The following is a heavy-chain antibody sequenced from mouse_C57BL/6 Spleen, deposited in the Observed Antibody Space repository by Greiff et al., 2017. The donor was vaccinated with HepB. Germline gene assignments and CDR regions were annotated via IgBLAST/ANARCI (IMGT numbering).Heavy chain of an antibody. V-gene: IGHV5-4*01. CDR1: GFTFSSYA. CDR3: ARDLDSNYFDY. J-gene: IGHJ2*01. CDR2: ISDGGSYT. D-gene: IGHD2-5*01. Sequence: EVKLMESGGGLVKPGGSLKLSCAASGFTFSSYAMSWVRQTPEKRLEWVATISDGGSYTYYPDNVKGRFTISRDNAKNNLYLQMSHLKSEDTAMYYCARDLDSNYFDYWGQGTTLTVSS.